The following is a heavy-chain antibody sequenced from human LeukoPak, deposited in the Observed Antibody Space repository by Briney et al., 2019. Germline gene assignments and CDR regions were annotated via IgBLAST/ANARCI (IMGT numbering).Heavy chain of an antibody. J-gene: IGHJ4*02. CDR3: ARDLYGGTSATFDY. V-gene: IGHV1-2*02. CDR2: INPNSGGT. Sequence: GASVKVSCKASGYTFTGYYMHWVRQAPGQGLEWMGWINPNSGGTNYAQKFQSRVTMTSDTSISTAYMELSRLRSDNTAVYYCARDLYGGTSATFDYWGQGTLVTVSS. D-gene: IGHD4-23*01. CDR1: GYTFTGYY.